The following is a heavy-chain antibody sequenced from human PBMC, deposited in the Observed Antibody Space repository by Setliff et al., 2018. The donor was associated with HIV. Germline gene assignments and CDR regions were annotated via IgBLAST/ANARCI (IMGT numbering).Heavy chain of an antibody. CDR1: GGTLNDYA. CDR2: IIPLFGTR. J-gene: IGHJ6*03. V-gene: IGHV1-69*05. CDR3: ARMSSNIYFHMDV. Sequence: ASVKVSCKASGGTLNDYAVTWVRQAPGQGLDVVGEIIPLFGTRNYVQRFQGRIAITTDESTATAYMDLSGLTSEDTAVYFCARMSSNIYFHMDVWGRGTTVTVSS. D-gene: IGHD6-13*01.